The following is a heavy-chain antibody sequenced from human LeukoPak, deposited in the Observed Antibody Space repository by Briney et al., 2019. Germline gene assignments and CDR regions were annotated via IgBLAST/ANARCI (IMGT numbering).Heavy chain of an antibody. CDR2: ITSSSSYV. J-gene: IGHJ4*02. D-gene: IGHD6-19*01. CDR1: GFTFSTYN. Sequence: GGSLRLSCEASGFTFSTYNMNWVRQAPGKRLEWVSSITSSSSYVFYADSVKGRFTISRDNAKNSLYLQMNSLRAEDTAVYYCAKDGSWLTQWLGYYFDYWGQGTLVTVSS. V-gene: IGHV3-21*01. CDR3: AKDGSWLTQWLGYYFDY.